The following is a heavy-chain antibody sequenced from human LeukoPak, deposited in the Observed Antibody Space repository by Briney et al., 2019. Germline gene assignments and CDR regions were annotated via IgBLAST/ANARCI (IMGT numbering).Heavy chain of an antibody. D-gene: IGHD2-2*01. Sequence: PGGSLRLSCAASGFTFSSYSMNWVRQAPGKGLEWVSYISSSSSTIYYADSVKGRFTISRDSAKNSLYLQMNSLRDEDTAVYYCAREEDIVVVPAATSFDYWGQGTLVTVSS. J-gene: IGHJ4*02. CDR2: ISSSSSTI. CDR1: GFTFSSYS. CDR3: AREEDIVVVPAATSFDY. V-gene: IGHV3-48*02.